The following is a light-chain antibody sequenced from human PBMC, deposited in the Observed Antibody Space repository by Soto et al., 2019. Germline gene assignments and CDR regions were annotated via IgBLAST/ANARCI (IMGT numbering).Light chain of an antibody. Sequence: EIVLTQSPGTVSLSPGERATLSCRASQTVSSHLAWYQQKPGQPPRLLIYDASNRATGIPARFSGSGSGTDFTLTISSLEPEDFAIYYCQQRSKWMYTFGQGTKLEIK. J-gene: IGKJ2*01. CDR1: QTVSSH. CDR2: DAS. CDR3: QQRSKWMYT. V-gene: IGKV3-11*01.